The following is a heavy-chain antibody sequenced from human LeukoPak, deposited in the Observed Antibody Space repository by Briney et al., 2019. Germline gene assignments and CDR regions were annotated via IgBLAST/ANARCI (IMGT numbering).Heavy chain of an antibody. Sequence: PGGSLRLSCAASGFTFSSYGMHWVRQAPGKGLEGVAFIRYDGSNKYYADSVKGRFTISRDNSKNTLYLQMNSLKTEDTAVYYCTTPIVATIQILDAFDIWGQGTMVTVSS. CDR3: TTPIVATIQILDAFDI. CDR1: GFTFSSYG. CDR2: IRYDGSNK. D-gene: IGHD5-12*01. J-gene: IGHJ3*02. V-gene: IGHV3-30*02.